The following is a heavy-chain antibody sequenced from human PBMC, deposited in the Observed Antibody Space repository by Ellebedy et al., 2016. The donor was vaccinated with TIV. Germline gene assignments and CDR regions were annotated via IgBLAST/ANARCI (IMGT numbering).Heavy chain of an antibody. D-gene: IGHD3-16*01. CDR1: GFTFSRYD. J-gene: IGHJ6*02. Sequence: GGSLRLXCAVSGFTFSRYDMHWVRQSTRKGLEWVASIDNAGDTYYPGSVKGRFTISRENAKNSLYLQMNSLRVEDTAVYYCTRFEIISGGGYGMDVWGQGTTVTVSS. CDR2: IDNAGDT. CDR3: TRFEIISGGGYGMDV. V-gene: IGHV3-13*01.